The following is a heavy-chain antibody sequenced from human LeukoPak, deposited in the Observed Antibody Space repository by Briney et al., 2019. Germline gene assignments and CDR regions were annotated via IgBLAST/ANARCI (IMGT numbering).Heavy chain of an antibody. CDR2: ISSSGSTI. D-gene: IGHD5-18*01. CDR1: GFTFSSYE. J-gene: IGHJ4*02. V-gene: IGHV3-48*03. Sequence: GGSLRLSCAASGFTFSSYEMNWVRQAPGKGPEWVSYISSSGSTIYYADSVKGRFTISRDNAKNSLYLQMNSLRAEDTAVYYCARDLYSYGPPGYWGQGTLVTVSS. CDR3: ARDLYSYGPPGY.